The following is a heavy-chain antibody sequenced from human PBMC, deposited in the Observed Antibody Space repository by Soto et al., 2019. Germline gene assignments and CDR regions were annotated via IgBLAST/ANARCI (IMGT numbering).Heavy chain of an antibody. CDR1: GYTFTSYA. CDR3: ASGYQLLSSISWFDP. J-gene: IGHJ5*02. CDR2: INAGNGNT. D-gene: IGHD2-2*01. V-gene: IGHV1-3*01. Sequence: GASVKVSCKASGYTFTSYAMHWVRQAPGQRLEWMGWINAGNGNTKYSQKFQGRVTITRDTAASTAYMELSSLRSEDTAVYYCASGYQLLSSISWFDPWGQGTLVTVSS.